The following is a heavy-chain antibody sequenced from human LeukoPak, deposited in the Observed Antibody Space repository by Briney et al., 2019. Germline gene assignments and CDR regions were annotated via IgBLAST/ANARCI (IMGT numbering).Heavy chain of an antibody. D-gene: IGHD3-22*01. CDR3: ARGGYDSSGYYLSQFDY. CDR1: GYTFTSYY. V-gene: IGHV1-8*02. Sequence: ASVKVSCKASGYTFTSYYLHWVRQAPGQGLEWMGWMNPNSGNTGYAQKFQGRVTMTRNTSISTAYMELSSLRSEDTAVYYCARGGYDSSGYYLSQFDYWGQGTLVTVSS. J-gene: IGHJ4*02. CDR2: MNPNSGNT.